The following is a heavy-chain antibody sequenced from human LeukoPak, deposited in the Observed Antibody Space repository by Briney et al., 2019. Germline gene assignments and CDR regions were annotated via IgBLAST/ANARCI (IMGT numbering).Heavy chain of an antibody. CDR2: IYYSGST. V-gene: IGHV4-39*01. CDR3: ARGRYYYGSGSSLDDP. CDR1: GGSISSSSYY. Sequence: SETLSLTCTVSGGSISSSSYYWGWIRQPPGKGLEWIGSIYYSGSTYYNPSLKSRVTISVDTSKNQFSLKLSSVTAADTAVYYCARGRYYYGSGSSLDDPWGQGTLVTVSS. J-gene: IGHJ5*02. D-gene: IGHD3-10*01.